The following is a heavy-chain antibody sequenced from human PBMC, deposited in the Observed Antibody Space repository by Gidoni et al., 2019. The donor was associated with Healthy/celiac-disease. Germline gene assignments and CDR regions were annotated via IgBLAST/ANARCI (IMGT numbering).Heavy chain of an antibody. CDR3: ARDRRFLEWLSYYYYGMDV. D-gene: IGHD3-3*01. Sequence: EVQLVESGGGLVQPGGSLRLSCAASGFTFGRYSMSWVRQALGKGLEWVANIKQDGSEKYYVDSVKGRFTISRDNAKNSLYLQMNSLRAEDTAVYYCARDRRFLEWLSYYYYGMDVWGQGTTVTVSS. V-gene: IGHV3-7*04. CDR1: GFTFGRYS. J-gene: IGHJ6*02. CDR2: IKQDGSEK.